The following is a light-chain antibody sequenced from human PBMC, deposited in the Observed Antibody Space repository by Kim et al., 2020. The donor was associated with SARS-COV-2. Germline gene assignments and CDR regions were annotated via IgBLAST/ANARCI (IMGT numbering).Light chain of an antibody. J-gene: IGKJ5*01. V-gene: IGKV3-15*01. CDR3: QQYNNWPPIT. Sequence: SVSPGERATLSCRASQSVSSNLAWYQQKPGQAPRLLIYGASTRATGIPAGFSGSGSGTEFTLTISSLQSEDFAVYYCQQYNNWPPITFGQGTRLEIK. CDR2: GAS. CDR1: QSVSSN.